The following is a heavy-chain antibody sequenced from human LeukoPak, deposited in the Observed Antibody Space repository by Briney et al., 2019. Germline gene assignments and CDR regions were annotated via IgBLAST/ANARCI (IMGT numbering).Heavy chain of an antibody. D-gene: IGHD4-17*01. CDR1: GGSISSSGYY. J-gene: IGHJ4*02. V-gene: IGHV4-31*03. Sequence: SETLSLTCTVSGGSISSSGYYWSWIRQRPGKGLEWVGYIYYNENTYYNPSLKSRIAISVDTSENQFSLRLTSVTAADTAVYYCARDGGTVTHFDYWGQGTLVTVSS. CDR2: IYYNENT. CDR3: ARDGGTVTHFDY.